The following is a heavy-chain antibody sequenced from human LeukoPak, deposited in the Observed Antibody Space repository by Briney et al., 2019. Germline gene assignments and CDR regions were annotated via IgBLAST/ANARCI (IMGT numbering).Heavy chain of an antibody. D-gene: IGHD3-3*01. CDR2: IFYSGTT. V-gene: IGHV4-39*01. CDR3: ARAGAEDYDFWSGYDY. Sequence: SESLSLTCTVSGGSITNSPKYWGWIRQPPGKGLEWIGSIFYSGTTYYSPSLKSRATLSVDTSNNQFSLKLSSVTAADTAVYYGARAGAEDYDFWSGYDYWGQGTLVTVSS. J-gene: IGHJ4*02. CDR1: GGSITNSPKY.